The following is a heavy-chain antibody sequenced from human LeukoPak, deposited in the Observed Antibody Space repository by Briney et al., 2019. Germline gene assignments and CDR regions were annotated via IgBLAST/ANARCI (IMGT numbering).Heavy chain of an antibody. CDR2: IYYSGST. CDR3: ARWGNLIYGGNNLDDAFDI. Sequence: SETLSLTCTVSGGSISSSSYYWSWIRQPPGKGLEWIGYIYYSGSTNYNPSLKSRVTISVDTSKNQFSLKLSSVTAADTAVYYCARWGNLIYGGNNLDDAFDIWGQGTMVTVSS. D-gene: IGHD4-23*01. V-gene: IGHV4-61*05. J-gene: IGHJ3*02. CDR1: GGSISSSSYY.